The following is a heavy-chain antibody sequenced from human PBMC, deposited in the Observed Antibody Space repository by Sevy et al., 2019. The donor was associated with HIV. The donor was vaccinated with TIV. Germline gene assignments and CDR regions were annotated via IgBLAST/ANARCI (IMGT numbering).Heavy chain of an antibody. CDR3: AGHVDSLIVRIFYGMEV. CDR2: LSGSGSNT. CDR1: GFTFNKYA. J-gene: IGHJ6*02. V-gene: IGHV3-23*01. D-gene: IGHD5-18*01. Sequence: GGSLRLSCEASGFTFNKYAMSWVRQAPGKGLEWVSTLSGSGSNTYYADSVRVRFTISRDNSRNTLYLEVDSLRVEDTVYYYCAGHVDSLIVRIFYGMEVWGQGTTVTVSS.